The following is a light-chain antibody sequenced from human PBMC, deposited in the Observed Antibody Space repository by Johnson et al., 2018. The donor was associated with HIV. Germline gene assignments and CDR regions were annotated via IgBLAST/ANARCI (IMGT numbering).Light chain of an antibody. V-gene: IGLV1-51*02. Sequence: QSVLTQPPSVSAAPGQRVNISCSGNISNIESYFVSWYQQLPGAAPTLLIYEDNKRPSGIPDRFSWSKSGATATLGITGLQTGDEADYYCGIWDASLRPLYVFGSGTTITVL. CDR1: ISNIESYF. CDR2: EDN. J-gene: IGLJ1*01. CDR3: GIWDASLRPLYV.